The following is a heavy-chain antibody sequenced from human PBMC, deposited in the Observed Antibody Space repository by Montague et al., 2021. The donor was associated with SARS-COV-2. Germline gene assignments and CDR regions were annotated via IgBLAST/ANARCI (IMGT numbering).Heavy chain of an antibody. CDR1: GGSFSDYH. D-gene: IGHD3-3*01. CDR3: ARDQTVLEWIWYGMDV. V-gene: IGHV4-34*01. Sequence: SETLSLTCAVYGGSFSDYHWSWVRQPPGKGLEWIGHIDHSGNTNYNPSXXSRVSISVDTSSSQFSLYLTSVTAADAAVYYCARDQTVLEWIWYGMDVWGPGTTVTVSS. CDR2: IDHSGNT. J-gene: IGHJ6*02.